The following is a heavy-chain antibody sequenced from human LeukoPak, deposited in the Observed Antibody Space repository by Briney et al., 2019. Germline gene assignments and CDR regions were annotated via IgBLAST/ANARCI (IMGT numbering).Heavy chain of an antibody. CDR1: GFTFSNAW. J-gene: IGHJ1*01. CDR2: IKSKTDGGTT. CDR3: TTDPNYDSIILYFQH. Sequence: GGSLRLSCAASGFTFSNAWMSWVRQAPGKGLEWVGRIKSKTDGGTTDYAAPVKGRFTISRDDSKNTLYLQMNSLKTEDTAVYYCTTDPNYDSIILYFQHWGQGTLVTVSS. D-gene: IGHD3-22*01. V-gene: IGHV3-15*01.